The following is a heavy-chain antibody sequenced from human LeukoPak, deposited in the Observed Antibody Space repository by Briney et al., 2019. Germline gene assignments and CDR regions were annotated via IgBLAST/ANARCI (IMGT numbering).Heavy chain of an antibody. CDR3: AKGGSWELLLVVY. V-gene: IGHV3-23*01. CDR2: ITASGAST. Sequence: PGGSLRLSCAGSGFTFMKYSMTWVRQAPGKGLEWVSAITASGASTDYADSVKGRFTISRDNSKNTLYLQLNSLRAEDTAVYYCAKGGSWELLLVVYWGQGTLVTVSS. D-gene: IGHD1-26*01. CDR1: GFTFMKYS. J-gene: IGHJ4*02.